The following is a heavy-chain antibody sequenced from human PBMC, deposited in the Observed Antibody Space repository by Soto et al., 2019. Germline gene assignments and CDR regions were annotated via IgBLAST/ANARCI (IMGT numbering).Heavy chain of an antibody. CDR3: AKRYCSSTSCFTLFDY. Sequence: EVQLVESGGGLVQPGGSLRLSCAASGFTFSSYAMSWVRQAPGQGLEWVSGISGSGGTIHHADSVKGRFTISRDNSKNTLHLQMNSLRAEDTAVYYCAKRYCSSTSCFTLFDYWGQGTLVTVSS. CDR1: GFTFSSYA. CDR2: ISGSGGTI. J-gene: IGHJ4*02. V-gene: IGHV3-23*04. D-gene: IGHD2-2*02.